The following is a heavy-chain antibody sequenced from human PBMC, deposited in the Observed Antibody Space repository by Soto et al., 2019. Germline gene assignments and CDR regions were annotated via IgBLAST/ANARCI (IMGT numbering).Heavy chain of an antibody. Sequence: VQLLESGGGLVQPGGSLRLSCAASGFTFSSYAMSWVRQAPGKGLEWVSAISGSGGSTYYADSVKGRFTISRDNSKNTLYLQMNSLRAEDTAVYYCAKGDYCSGGSCYFPTFDYWGQGTLVTVSS. CDR2: ISGSGGST. CDR1: GFTFSSYA. D-gene: IGHD2-15*01. J-gene: IGHJ4*02. V-gene: IGHV3-23*01. CDR3: AKGDYCSGGSCYFPTFDY.